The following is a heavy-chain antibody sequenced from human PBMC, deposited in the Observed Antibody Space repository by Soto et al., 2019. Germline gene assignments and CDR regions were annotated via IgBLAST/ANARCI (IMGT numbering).Heavy chain of an antibody. Sequence: EVQLLESGGGLVQPGGSLRLSCTDSVFTFSAYSMSWVRQAPGKGLEWVSGMSGLGGSTYYADSVKGRFTISRDNSKNTLYLQMHSLSVEDTAVYYYAKSNGYTWQQYFFDYWGQGTLLTVSS. J-gene: IGHJ4*02. CDR2: MSGLGGST. D-gene: IGHD1-20*01. V-gene: IGHV3-23*01. CDR1: VFTFSAYS. CDR3: AKSNGYTWQQYFFDY.